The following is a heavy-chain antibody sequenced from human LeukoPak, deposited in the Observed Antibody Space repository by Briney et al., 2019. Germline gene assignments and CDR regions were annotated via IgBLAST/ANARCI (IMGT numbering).Heavy chain of an antibody. J-gene: IGHJ5*02. V-gene: IGHV3-23*01. CDR3: AKIGYCSGGSCYELHWFDP. D-gene: IGHD2-15*01. CDR2: ISGSGGST. CDR1: GFTFSSYD. Sequence: GGSLRLSCAASGFTFSSYDMSWVRQAPGKGPEWVSGISGSGGSTYYADSVKGRFTISRDNSKNTLYLQVNSLRAEDTAVYYCAKIGYCSGGSCYELHWFDPWGQGTLVTVSS.